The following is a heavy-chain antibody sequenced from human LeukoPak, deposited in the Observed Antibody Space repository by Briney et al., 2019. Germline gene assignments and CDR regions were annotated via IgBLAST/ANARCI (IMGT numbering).Heavy chain of an antibody. CDR1: GYSFTGYY. CDR2: IIPIFGTA. J-gene: IGHJ4*02. D-gene: IGHD3-9*01. CDR3: ARDPGGMTIDWLEGFYFQY. Sequence: VASVKVCCKASGYSFTGYYMHWVRQAPGHGLEWMGRIIPIFGTANYAQKFQGRVTITTDASTNTAYLELTSLRSEDTAVYYCARDPGGMTIDWLEGFYFQYWGQGTLVTVSS. V-gene: IGHV1-69*05.